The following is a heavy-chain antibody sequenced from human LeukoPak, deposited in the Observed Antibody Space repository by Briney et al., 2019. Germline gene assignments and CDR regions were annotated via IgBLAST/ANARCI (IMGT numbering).Heavy chain of an antibody. CDR2: ISRGTSFK. V-gene: IGHV3-21*04. CDR3: ARDGGKLYYDSSGYSD. J-gene: IGHJ4*02. Sequence: GWSLRLSCAASGFTFRNYNMNWVRPAPARGLAGVSSISRGTSFKDYADSVKGRFSISRDNAKNSLYLQMNSLRAEDTALHYCARDGGKLYYDSSGYSDWGQGTLVTVSS. D-gene: IGHD3-22*01. CDR1: GFTFRNYN.